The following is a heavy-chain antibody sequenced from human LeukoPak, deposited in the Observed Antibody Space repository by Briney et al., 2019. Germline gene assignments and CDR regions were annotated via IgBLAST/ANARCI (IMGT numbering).Heavy chain of an antibody. CDR1: GFTFSSYA. CDR2: ISGSGGST. D-gene: IGHD2-15*01. Sequence: PGGSLRLSCAASGFTFSSYAMSLVRQAPGKGLEWVSAISGSGGSTYYADSVKGRFTISRDNSKNTLYLQMNSLRAEDTAVYYCAKDIVVVVAEKDYFDYWGQGTLVTVSS. V-gene: IGHV3-23*01. J-gene: IGHJ4*02. CDR3: AKDIVVVVAEKDYFDY.